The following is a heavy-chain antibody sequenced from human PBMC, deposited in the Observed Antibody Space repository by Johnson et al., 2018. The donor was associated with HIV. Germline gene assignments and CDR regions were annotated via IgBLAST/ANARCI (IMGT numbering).Heavy chain of an antibody. CDR2: ISGSGGSR. Sequence: VQLVESGGGLIQPRGSLRLCCAASGFSFRRSLVNWVRQAPGKGLEWVSGISGSGGSRNYADSVKGRFTISRDNSKNTLYLQMNSLRAEDTAVYYCAREDSAFDIWGQGTMVTVSS. CDR3: AREDSAFDI. J-gene: IGHJ3*02. CDR1: GFSFRRSL. V-gene: IGHV3-23*04.